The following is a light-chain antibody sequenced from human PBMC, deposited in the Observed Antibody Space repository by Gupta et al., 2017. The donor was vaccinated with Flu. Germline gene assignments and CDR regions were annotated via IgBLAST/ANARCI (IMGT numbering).Light chain of an antibody. J-gene: IGLJ3*02. CDR1: NLRTKS. CDR3: QVWQIRGDDLRV. V-gene: IGLV3-21*02. Sequence: STALTHSPSLSVVPGPLPIITCGGDNLRTKSVHWYQQKPGPAPVLIVYDDSDRPSGIPERFSGFNAGNTATLTISKVEAGDEADYYGQVWQIRGDDLRVFGGGTKLTVL. CDR2: DDS.